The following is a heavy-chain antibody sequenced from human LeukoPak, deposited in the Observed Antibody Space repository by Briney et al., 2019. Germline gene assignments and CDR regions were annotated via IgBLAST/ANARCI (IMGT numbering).Heavy chain of an antibody. CDR1: XXSIXXXXYY. CDR3: AQFHRGLRYEGQGGYFDY. J-gene: IGHJ4*02. Sequence: XETXXLTXTXXXXSIXXXXYYWXXXRXPXXXGXXXIXXXYYSGSTYCNPSLKSRVTISVDTSKNQFSLKLSSVTAADTAVYYCAQFHRGLRYEGQGGYFDYWGQGTLVTVSS. D-gene: IGHD3-9*01. V-gene: IGHV4-39*01. CDR2: XYYSGST.